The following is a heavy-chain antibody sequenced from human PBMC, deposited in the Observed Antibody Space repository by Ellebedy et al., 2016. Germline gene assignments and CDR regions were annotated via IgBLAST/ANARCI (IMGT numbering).Heavy chain of an antibody. CDR2: IGFSDDTT. CDR3: AKDQGLWFGDLSGMDV. J-gene: IGHJ6*02. V-gene: IGHV3-11*01. Sequence: GGSLRLSCAASGFPFSEYFMTWILQAPGKGLDWIANIGFSDDTTYYADSVKGRFTISRDNSKNKLYLQMNSLRAEDTAVYYCAKDQGLWFGDLSGMDVWGQGTTVTVSS. D-gene: IGHD3-10*01. CDR1: GFPFSEYF.